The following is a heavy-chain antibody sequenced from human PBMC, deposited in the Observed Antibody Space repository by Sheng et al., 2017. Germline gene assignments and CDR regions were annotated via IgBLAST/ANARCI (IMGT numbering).Heavy chain of an antibody. V-gene: IGHV4-34*01. CDR3: ARESLIAAAGPTYYYYGMDV. Sequence: QVQLQQWGAGLLKPSETLSLTCAVYGGSFSGYYWSWIRQPPGKGTWRWIGESQYIVEDTNYNPSLKSRVTISVDTSKNQFSLKLSSVTAADTAVYYCARESLIAAAGPTYYYYGMDVWGQGTTVTV. CDR1: GGSFSGYY. D-gene: IGHD6-13*01. CDR2: SQYIVEDT. J-gene: IGHJ6*02.